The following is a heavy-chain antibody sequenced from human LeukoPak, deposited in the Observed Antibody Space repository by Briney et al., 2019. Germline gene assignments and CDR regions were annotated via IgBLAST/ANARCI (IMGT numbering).Heavy chain of an antibody. Sequence: GGSLRLSCAASGFTFDNYGMHWVRQAPGKGLEWVSGISWNSGSIAYADSVKGRFTISRDNVKKSLYLQMNSLSAEDTALYYCAADSSSWFPVDFDFWGQGALVTVSS. J-gene: IGHJ4*02. D-gene: IGHD6-13*01. CDR2: ISWNSGSI. V-gene: IGHV3-9*01. CDR3: AADSSSWFPVDFDF. CDR1: GFTFDNYG.